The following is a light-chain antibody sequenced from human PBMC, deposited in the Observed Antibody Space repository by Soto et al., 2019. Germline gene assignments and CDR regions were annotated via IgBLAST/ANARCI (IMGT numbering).Light chain of an antibody. V-gene: IGKV1-5*01. CDR1: QSISSW. Sequence: DIQMTQSPSTLSASVGDRVTITCRASQSISSWLAWFQVKPGKAPKSLIYGASSLHSGVPSKFSGSGSGTDFTLTIDSLQPEDFATYFCQQYNTYPITFGQGTRLEIK. J-gene: IGKJ5*01. CDR2: GAS. CDR3: QQYNTYPIT.